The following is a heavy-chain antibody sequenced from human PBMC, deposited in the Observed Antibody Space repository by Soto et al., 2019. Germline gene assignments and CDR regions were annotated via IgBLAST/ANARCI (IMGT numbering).Heavy chain of an antibody. CDR3: WVNTGD. D-gene: IGHD3-22*01. V-gene: IGHV3-74*01. CDR1: GLTFSSYW. Sequence: PGGSLRLSCVASGLTFSSYWMDWVRQAPGKGLVWVSRIKSDGSNIAYGDSVKGRFSISRDNGKNTLYLQMDSLRGEDTAVYYCWVNTGDWGQGTLVTVAS. CDR2: IKSDGSNI. J-gene: IGHJ4*02.